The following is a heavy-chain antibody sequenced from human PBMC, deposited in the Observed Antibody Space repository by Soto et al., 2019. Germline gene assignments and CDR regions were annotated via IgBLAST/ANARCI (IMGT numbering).Heavy chain of an antibody. Sequence: QVQLLESGGGVVQPGRSLRLSCAASGFTFSSSGMHWVRQAPGRGLEWVAVIWYDGSNKYYADSVKGRFTISRDNSKNTLYLQMNSLRAEDTAVFYCARDSSGWSYGMDVWGQGTTVTVSS. J-gene: IGHJ6*02. V-gene: IGHV3-33*01. D-gene: IGHD6-19*01. CDR3: ARDSSGWSYGMDV. CDR1: GFTFSSSG. CDR2: IWYDGSNK.